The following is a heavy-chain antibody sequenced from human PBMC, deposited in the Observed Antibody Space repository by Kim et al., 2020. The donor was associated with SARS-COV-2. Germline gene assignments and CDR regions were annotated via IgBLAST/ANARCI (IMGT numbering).Heavy chain of an antibody. V-gene: IGHV4-34*01. CDR2: INHSGST. CDR3: ARGGYYDSSGQGYYFDY. J-gene: IGHJ4*02. CDR1: GGSFSGYY. Sequence: SETLSLTCAVYGGSFSGYYWSWIRQPPGKGLEWIGEINHSGSTNYNPSLKSRVTISVDTSKNQFSLKLSSVTAADTAVYYCARGGYYDSSGQGYYFDYWGQGTLVTVSS. D-gene: IGHD3-22*01.